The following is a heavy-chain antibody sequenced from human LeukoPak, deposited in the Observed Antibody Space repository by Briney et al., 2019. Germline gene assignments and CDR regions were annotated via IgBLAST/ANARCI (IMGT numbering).Heavy chain of an antibody. J-gene: IGHJ4*02. CDR3: ARVVNGYCGGDCSIDY. V-gene: IGHV1-2*02. CDR1: GYSFTGHY. D-gene: IGHD2-21*02. Sequence: ASVKVSCKASGYSFTGHYMHWVRQAPGQGLEWMGWINPNSGGTNYAQKFQGRVTMTRDTSISTAYMELSRLRSDDTAVYYCARVVNGYCGGDCSIDYWGQGTLVTVSS. CDR2: INPNSGGT.